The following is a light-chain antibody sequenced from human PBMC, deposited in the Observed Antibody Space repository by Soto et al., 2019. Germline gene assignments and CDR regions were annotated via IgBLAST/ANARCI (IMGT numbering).Light chain of an antibody. CDR2: DAS. CDR1: QDISNY. V-gene: IGKV1-39*01. Sequence: DIQMTQSPSSLSASVGDRVTITCQASQDISNYLNWYQQKPGKAPKLLIYDASNLETGVPSRFSGSGSGTDFSLTISSLQPEDFGTYYCQQSYSAPPLTFGAGTKVDIK. CDR3: QQSYSAPPLT. J-gene: IGKJ4*01.